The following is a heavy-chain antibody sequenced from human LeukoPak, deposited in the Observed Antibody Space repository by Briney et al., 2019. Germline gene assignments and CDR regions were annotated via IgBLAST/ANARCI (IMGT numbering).Heavy chain of an antibody. CDR3: ARGDYGDYVV. CDR2: VYSTGST. J-gene: IGHJ4*02. V-gene: IGHV4-61*02. D-gene: IGHD4-17*01. Sequence: SETLSLTCTVSGDSVSSGSYFWRWIRQPAGTGLEWLGRVYSTGSTNYNPSLKSRVTISVDTSKNQFSLKVSSVTAADTAVYYCARGDYGDYVVWGQGTLVTVSS. CDR1: GDSVSSGSYF.